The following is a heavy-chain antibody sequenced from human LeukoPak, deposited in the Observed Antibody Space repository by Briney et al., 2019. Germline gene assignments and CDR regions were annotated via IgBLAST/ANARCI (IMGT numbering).Heavy chain of an antibody. V-gene: IGHV4-61*02. CDR3: ATEGLAGTTSLDY. J-gene: IGHJ4*02. D-gene: IGHD2-2*01. CDR1: GGSISSGSYY. CDR2: IYTSGST. Sequence: PSETLSLTCTVSGGSISSGSYYWSWIRQPAGKGLEWIGRIYTSGSTNYNPSLKSRVTISVDTSKNQFSLKLSSVTAADTAVFYCATEGLAGTTSLDYWGQGTLVTVSS.